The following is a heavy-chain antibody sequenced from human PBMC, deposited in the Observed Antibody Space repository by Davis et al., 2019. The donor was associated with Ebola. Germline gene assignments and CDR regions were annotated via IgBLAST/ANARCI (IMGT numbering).Heavy chain of an antibody. V-gene: IGHV4-39*07. CDR2: LYYTGSP. CDR1: GGSIRDYTTY. CDR3: ARNTSGFGHFDF. Sequence: PSETLSLTCTVSGGSIRDYTTYWSWIRQAPGKGLEWIGPLYYTGSPYYNPALKSRLFMSVDTSKNQFSLELTSVTAADPAMYYCARNTSGFGHFDFWGQGILITVSS. J-gene: IGHJ4*02. D-gene: IGHD6-19*01.